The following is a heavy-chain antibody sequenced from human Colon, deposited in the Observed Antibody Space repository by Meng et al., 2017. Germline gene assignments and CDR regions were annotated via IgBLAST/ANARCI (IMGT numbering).Heavy chain of an antibody. CDR2: IYYSGST. CDR1: GGSISSGGYY. J-gene: IGHJ4*02. CDR3: ARVLPFSSGWSYFDY. D-gene: IGHD6-19*01. Sequence: QVHLPQSGPGLLQPSQSPSLTCTVSGGSISSGGYYWSWIRQHPGKGLEWIGYIYYSGSTYYNPSLKSLVTISVDTSKNQFSLKLSSVTAADTAVYYCARVLPFSSGWSYFDYWGQGTLVTVSS. V-gene: IGHV4-31*01.